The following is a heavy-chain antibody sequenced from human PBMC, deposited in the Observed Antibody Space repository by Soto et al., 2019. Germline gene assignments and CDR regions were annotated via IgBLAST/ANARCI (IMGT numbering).Heavy chain of an antibody. D-gene: IGHD2-2*01. Sequence: GGSLRLSCAASVFTFSNTYMTWVRQPPGKGLECVSVIYTAGGTNYADSVKGRFIISRDNSKNTLYLQMNSLRAEDTAVYYCARALPVAKGGFDPWGQGTLVTVSS. J-gene: IGHJ5*02. CDR2: IYTAGGT. V-gene: IGHV3-53*01. CDR3: ARALPVAKGGFDP. CDR1: VFTFSNTY.